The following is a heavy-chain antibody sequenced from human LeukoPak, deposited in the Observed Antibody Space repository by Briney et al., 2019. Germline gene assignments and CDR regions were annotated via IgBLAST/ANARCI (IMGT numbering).Heavy chain of an antibody. Sequence: ASVKVSCKASGYTFTSYGISWVRQAPGQGLEWMGWISAYNGNTNYAQKLQGRVTMTTDTSTSTAYMELRSLRSDDTAVYYCARDLVWGSYRYFDWFDPWGQGTLVTVSS. D-gene: IGHD3-16*02. CDR2: ISAYNGNT. J-gene: IGHJ5*02. CDR3: ARDLVWGSYRYFDWFDP. V-gene: IGHV1-18*01. CDR1: GYTFTSYG.